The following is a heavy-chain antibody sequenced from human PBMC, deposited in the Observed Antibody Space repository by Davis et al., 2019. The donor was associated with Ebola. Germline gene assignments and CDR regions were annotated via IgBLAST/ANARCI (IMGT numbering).Heavy chain of an antibody. J-gene: IGHJ6*02. CDR2: ISNGGRT. CDR1: GGSVGSDY. Sequence: SETLSLTCSVSGGSVGSDYWSWIRQSPGKGLEWIAFISNGGRTIYNPSLKSRVTISVDTSKNQFSLKLSSVTAADTAVYYCARQGYPRRYYYYGMDVWGQGTTVTVSS. D-gene: IGHD5-12*01. V-gene: IGHV4-59*08. CDR3: ARQGYPRRYYYYGMDV.